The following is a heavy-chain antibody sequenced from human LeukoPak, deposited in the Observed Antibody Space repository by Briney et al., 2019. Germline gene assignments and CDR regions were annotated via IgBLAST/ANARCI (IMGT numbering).Heavy chain of an antibody. CDR2: INPNSGGT. CDR3: ATDQGLYDSSGYYYDWFDP. CDR1: GYTFTGYY. V-gene: IGHV1-2*02. D-gene: IGHD3-22*01. J-gene: IGHJ5*02. Sequence: ASVKVSCKASGYTFTGYYMHWVRQAPGQGLEWMGWINPNSGGTNYAQKFQGRVTMTRDTSISTAYMELSRLRSDDTAVYYCATDQGLYDSSGYYYDWFDPWGQGTLVTVSS.